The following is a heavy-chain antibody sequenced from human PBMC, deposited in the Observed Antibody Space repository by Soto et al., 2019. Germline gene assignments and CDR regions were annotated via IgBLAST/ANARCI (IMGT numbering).Heavy chain of an antibody. J-gene: IGHJ3*02. V-gene: IGHV1-18*01. CDR3: ARKDYYDSSGYYRIYAFDI. Sequence: ASVKVSCKASGYTFTSYGISWVRQAPGQGLEWMGWISAYNGNTNYAQKLQGRVTMTTDTSTSTAYMELRSLRSDDTAVYYRARKDYYDSSGYYRIYAFDIWGQGTMVTVSS. CDR1: GYTFTSYG. D-gene: IGHD3-22*01. CDR2: ISAYNGNT.